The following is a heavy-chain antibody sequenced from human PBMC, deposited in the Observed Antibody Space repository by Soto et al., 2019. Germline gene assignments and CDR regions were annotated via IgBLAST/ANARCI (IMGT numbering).Heavy chain of an antibody. CDR3: ARVGAAAGRDY. V-gene: IGHV1-3*01. J-gene: IGHJ4*02. CDR2: INAGNGNT. CDR1: GYTFTSYA. D-gene: IGHD6-13*01. Sequence: ASVKVSCTASGYTFTSYAMHWVRQAPGQRLEWMGWINAGNGNTKYSQKFQGRVTITRDTSASTAYMELSSLRSEDTAVYYCARVGAAAGRDYWGQGTLVTVSS.